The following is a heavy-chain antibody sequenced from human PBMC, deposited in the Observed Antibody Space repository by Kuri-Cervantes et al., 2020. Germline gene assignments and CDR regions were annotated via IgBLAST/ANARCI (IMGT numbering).Heavy chain of an antibody. D-gene: IGHD3-10*01. J-gene: IGHJ6*03. V-gene: IGHV4-4*02. CDR1: GGSISSSNW. CDR3: ARGVVQGVIYYYYYMDV. Sequence: SCAVSGGSISSSNWWSWVRQPPGKGLEWIGEIYHSGSTNYNPSLKSRVTISVDKSKNQFSLKLSSVTAADTAVYYCARGVVQGVIYYYYYMDVWGKGTTVTVSS. CDR2: IYHSGST.